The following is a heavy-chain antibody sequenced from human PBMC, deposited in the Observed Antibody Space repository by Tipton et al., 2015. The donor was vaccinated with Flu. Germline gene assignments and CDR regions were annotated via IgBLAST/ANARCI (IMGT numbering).Heavy chain of an antibody. CDR3: ARDGVVVPAARRVGYYYGMDV. CDR1: GGSISSYY. J-gene: IGHJ6*02. Sequence: TLSLTCTVSGGSISSYYWSWIRQPAGKGLEWIGRIYTSGSTNYNPSLKSRVTMSVDTSKNQFSLKLSSVTAADTAVYYCARDGVVVPAARRVGYYYGMDVWGQGTTVTVSS. D-gene: IGHD2-2*01. V-gene: IGHV4-4*07. CDR2: IYTSGST.